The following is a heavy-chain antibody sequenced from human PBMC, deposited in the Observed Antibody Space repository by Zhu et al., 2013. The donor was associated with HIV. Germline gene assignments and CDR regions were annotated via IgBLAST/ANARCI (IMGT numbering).Heavy chain of an antibody. CDR3: ARDVRFEYGMDV. CDR1: GYTFTRYY. V-gene: IGHV1-18*04. CDR2: ISAYNGNT. Sequence: QVQLVQSGAEVKKPGASVKVSCKASGYTFTRYYMHWVRQAPGQGLEWMGWISAYNGNTKNAQKFQGRVTMTTDTSTSTAYMELRSLRLDDTAVYYCARDVRFEYGMDVWGQGTTVTVSS. J-gene: IGHJ6*02.